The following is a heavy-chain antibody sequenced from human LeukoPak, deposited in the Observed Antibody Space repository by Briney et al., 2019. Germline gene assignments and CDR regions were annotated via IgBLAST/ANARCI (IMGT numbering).Heavy chain of an antibody. CDR2: ISGSGGST. CDR1: GFTFSSYA. CDR3: AKGGSMVRGLYYFDY. Sequence: PGGSLRLSCAASGFTFSSYAMSWVRQAPGEGLEWVSAISGSGGSTYYADSVKGRFTISRDNSTNTLYLQMNSLRAEDTAVYYCAKGGSMVRGLYYFDYWGQGTLVTVSS. D-gene: IGHD3-10*01. V-gene: IGHV3-23*01. J-gene: IGHJ4*02.